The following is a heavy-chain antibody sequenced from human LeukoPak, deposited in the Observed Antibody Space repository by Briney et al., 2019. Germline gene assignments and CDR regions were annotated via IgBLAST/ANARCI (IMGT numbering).Heavy chain of an antibody. CDR1: GFTFSMYW. D-gene: IGHD3-10*01. Sequence: PGGSLRLSCAASGFTFSMYWMSWVRQAPWKGLEWVANIKQDGSAKYYVDSVKGRFSISRDNAKNSLYLEMNSLRAEDTGVYYCARDGWGYGSGMLFDYWGQGILVTVSS. J-gene: IGHJ4*02. CDR3: ARDGWGYGSGMLFDY. V-gene: IGHV3-7*01. CDR2: IKQDGSAK.